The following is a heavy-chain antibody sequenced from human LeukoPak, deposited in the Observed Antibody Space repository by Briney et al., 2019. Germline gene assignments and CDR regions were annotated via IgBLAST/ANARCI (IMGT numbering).Heavy chain of an antibody. CDR2: VSSSGVNT. CDR1: GFTFSNYA. V-gene: IGHV3-23*01. J-gene: IGHJ4*02. D-gene: IGHD2-21*02. Sequence: GGSLRLSCAASGFTFSNYAMSWVRQAPGKGLEWVPSVSSSGVNTYYADSVKGRFTISRDNSRNTVYLQISSLRAEDTAVYYCAKRDRPCSGDCSAPYYFDYWGQGTLVTVSS. CDR3: AKRDRPCSGDCSAPYYFDY.